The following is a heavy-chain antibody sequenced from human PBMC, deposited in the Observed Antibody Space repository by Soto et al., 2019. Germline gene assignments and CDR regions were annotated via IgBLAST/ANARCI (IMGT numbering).Heavy chain of an antibody. CDR1: GFTFNTHW. V-gene: IGHV3-74*01. Sequence: PGGSLRLSCTASGFTFNTHWMHWVRQAPGKGLVWVSRIYFDGITTNYADSVKGRLTVSRDNAKNTVYLHVNTLRDEDTAVYYCARGGAMGVDYWGKGTLVTVPS. J-gene: IGHJ4*02. CDR2: IYFDGITT. CDR3: ARGGAMGVDY. D-gene: IGHD1-26*01.